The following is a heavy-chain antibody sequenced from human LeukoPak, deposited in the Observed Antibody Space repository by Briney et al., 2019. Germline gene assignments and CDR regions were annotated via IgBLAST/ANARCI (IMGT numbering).Heavy chain of an antibody. V-gene: IGHV4-59*08. J-gene: IGHJ4*02. D-gene: IGHD6-19*01. CDR2: IYYGGST. CDR1: GGSMSPYH. Sequence: SETLSLTCTISGGSMSPYHWGWIRQPPGKGLEWTGYIYYGGSTNYNPSLKSRVTISVDTSKNQFSLKLSSVTAADTAIYYCARAVSGRFDYWGQGTLVTVSS. CDR3: ARAVSGRFDY.